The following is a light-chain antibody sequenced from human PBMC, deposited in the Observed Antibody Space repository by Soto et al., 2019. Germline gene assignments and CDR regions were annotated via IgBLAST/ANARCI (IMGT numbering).Light chain of an antibody. Sequence: EIVMTQSPATLSVSPGERATLSCRASQSVSRNLAWYQQKPGQAPRLLIYGASTRATEIAARISGSGSGTEFTLTIGSLQSEDFAVYYCQQYNKWPLTFGGGTKVDIK. CDR3: QQYNKWPLT. J-gene: IGKJ4*01. V-gene: IGKV3-15*01. CDR2: GAS. CDR1: QSVSRN.